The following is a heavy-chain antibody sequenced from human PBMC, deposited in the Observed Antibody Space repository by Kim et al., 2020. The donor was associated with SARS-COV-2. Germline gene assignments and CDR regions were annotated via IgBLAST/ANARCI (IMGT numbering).Heavy chain of an antibody. Sequence: ASVKVSCKASGYTFTDYSIHWVRQAPGQGLEWMGWVNEGKGHKQYSQKFQDRVTMSRDRSANTVYLELSSLSPEDTAMYYCARALLHPDDTWGQGTLVTVSS. CDR3: ARALLHPDDT. V-gene: IGHV1-3*01. CDR2: VNEGKGHK. CDR1: GYTFTDYS. J-gene: IGHJ5*02. D-gene: IGHD3-22*01.